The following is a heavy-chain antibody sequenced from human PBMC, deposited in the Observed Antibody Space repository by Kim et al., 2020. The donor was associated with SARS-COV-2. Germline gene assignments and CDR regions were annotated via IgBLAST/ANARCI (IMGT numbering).Heavy chain of an antibody. D-gene: IGHD5-18*01. CDR3: TTQGAFETAMVAY. J-gene: IGHJ4*02. Sequence: GGSLRLSCAASGFTFSNAWMSWVRQAPGKGLEWVGRIKSKTDGGTTDYAAPVKGRFTISRDDSKNTLYLQMNSLKTEDTAVYYWTTQGAFETAMVAYWGQGTLVTVSS. V-gene: IGHV3-15*01. CDR1: GFTFSNAW. CDR2: IKSKTDGGTT.